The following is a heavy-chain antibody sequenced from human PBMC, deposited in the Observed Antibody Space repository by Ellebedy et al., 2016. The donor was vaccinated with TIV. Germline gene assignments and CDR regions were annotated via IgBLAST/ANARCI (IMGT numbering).Heavy chain of an antibody. CDR1: GFTFNSFW. CDR3: ARRYFDL. J-gene: IGHJ2*01. Sequence: GESLKISXAASGFTFNSFWMSWVRQAPGKGLEWVANIKQDGGEKYYVDSVKGRFTISRDNAQNSLYLQMNSLRAEDTAVYYCARRYFDLWGLGTLVTVSS. V-gene: IGHV3-7*01. CDR2: IKQDGGEK.